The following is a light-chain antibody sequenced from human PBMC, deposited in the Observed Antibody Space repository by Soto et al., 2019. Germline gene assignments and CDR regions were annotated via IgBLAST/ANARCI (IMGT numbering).Light chain of an antibody. V-gene: IGKV1-9*01. Sequence: IQLTQSPSSLSASVGDRVTITCRASQGISSYLAWYQQKPGRAPKLLIYAASTLQSGVPSRFSGSGSGTDFTLTIRSLQPDDFATYYCQQLTSYPLTFGPGTKVHI. J-gene: IGKJ3*01. CDR3: QQLTSYPLT. CDR2: AAS. CDR1: QGISSY.